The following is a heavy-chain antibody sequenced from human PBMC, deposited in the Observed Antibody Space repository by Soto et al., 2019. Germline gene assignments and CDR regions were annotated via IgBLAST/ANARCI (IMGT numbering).Heavy chain of an antibody. D-gene: IGHD2-15*01. CDR1: GFIFSEST. J-gene: IGHJ4*02. V-gene: IGHV3-64D*06. Sequence: VGSLRLSCSASGFIFSESTIYWVRQVPGKGLEAISAVSTSGRSTYYADSVKDRFTISRDNSKNTLFLQMGSLRPEDTAIYYCVKQSHGLDGVAFDYWGQGTQVTVSS. CDR3: VKQSHGLDGVAFDY. CDR2: VSTSGRST.